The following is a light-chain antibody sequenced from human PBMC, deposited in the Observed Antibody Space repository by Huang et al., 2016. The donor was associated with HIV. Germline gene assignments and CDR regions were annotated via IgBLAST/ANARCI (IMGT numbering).Light chain of an antibody. CDR2: AAA. V-gene: IGKV3-20*01. Sequence: EIVLTQSPGTLSLSPGESATLSCRASQSVGSNYLAWYQQKPGQAPRLLIYAAASRATGIPDRFSGSGSGTDFTLFISRLEPEDFAIYYCQQYGSSPPNTFGQGTRLE. J-gene: IGKJ5*01. CDR1: QSVGSNY. CDR3: QQYGSSPPNT.